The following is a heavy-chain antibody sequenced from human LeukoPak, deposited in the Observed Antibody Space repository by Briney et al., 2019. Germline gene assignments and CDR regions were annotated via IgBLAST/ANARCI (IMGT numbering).Heavy chain of an antibody. Sequence: GGSLRLSCAASGFTFSSYAISWVRQAPGKGLEWVSAISGSGGSTYYADSVKGRFTISRDNSKNTLYLQMNSLRAEDTAVYYCAKVVVVVVAATYRYFDYWGQGTLVTVSS. CDR3: AKVVVVVVAATYRYFDY. CDR2: ISGSGGST. CDR1: GFTFSSYA. D-gene: IGHD2-15*01. V-gene: IGHV3-23*01. J-gene: IGHJ4*02.